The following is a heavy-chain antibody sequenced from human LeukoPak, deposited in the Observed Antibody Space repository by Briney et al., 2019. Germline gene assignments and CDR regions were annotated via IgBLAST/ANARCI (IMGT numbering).Heavy chain of an antibody. D-gene: IGHD3-22*01. CDR2: ISYDGSNE. Sequence: GGSLRLSCAASGFTFSSYAMHWVRQAPGKGLEWVAVISYDGSNEYYADSVKGRFTISRDNSKNTLYLQMNSLRAEDTAVYYCARDREDYYDTWDAFDIWGQGTMVTVSS. CDR1: GFTFSSYA. J-gene: IGHJ3*02. CDR3: ARDREDYYDTWDAFDI. V-gene: IGHV3-30-3*01.